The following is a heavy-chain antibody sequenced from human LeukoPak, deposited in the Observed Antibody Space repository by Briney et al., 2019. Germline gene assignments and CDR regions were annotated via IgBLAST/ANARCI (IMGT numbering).Heavy chain of an antibody. Sequence: PGGSLRLSCAASGFTFDDYAMHWVRQAPGKGLEWVSGISWNSGSIGYADSVKGRFTISRDNAKNSLYLQMNSLRAEDTALYYCGKDMSPGGLDNWGQGTLVTVSS. D-gene: IGHD3-10*01. CDR3: GKDMSPGGLDN. J-gene: IGHJ4*02. CDR2: ISWNSGSI. V-gene: IGHV3-9*01. CDR1: GFTFDDYA.